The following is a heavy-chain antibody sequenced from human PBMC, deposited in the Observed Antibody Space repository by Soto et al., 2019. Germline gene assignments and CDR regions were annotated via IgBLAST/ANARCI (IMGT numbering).Heavy chain of an antibody. Sequence: QVQLQESGPGLVKPSETLSLTCTVSGGSISSYYWSWIRQPPGKGLEWIGYIYYSGSTNYNPSLKSRVTISVDTSKNQFSLKLSSVTAADTAVYYCARVRGVMVYYFDYWGQGTLVTVSS. CDR2: IYYSGST. CDR3: ARVRGVMVYYFDY. V-gene: IGHV4-59*01. D-gene: IGHD3-10*01. CDR1: GGSISSYY. J-gene: IGHJ4*02.